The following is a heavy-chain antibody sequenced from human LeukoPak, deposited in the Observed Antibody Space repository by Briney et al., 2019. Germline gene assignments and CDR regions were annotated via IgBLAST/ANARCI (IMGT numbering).Heavy chain of an antibody. CDR2: IYYSGST. J-gene: IGHJ4*02. CDR1: GGSISTYC. Sequence: PSETLSLTCTVSGGSISTYCWSWIRQPPGKGLEWIGYIYYSGSTNYNPSLKSRVTISVDTSKNQFSLKLSSVTAADTAVYYCASGYSSSWRHNYYLDYWGQGTLVTVSS. V-gene: IGHV4-59*08. CDR3: ASGYSSSWRHNYYLDY. D-gene: IGHD6-13*01.